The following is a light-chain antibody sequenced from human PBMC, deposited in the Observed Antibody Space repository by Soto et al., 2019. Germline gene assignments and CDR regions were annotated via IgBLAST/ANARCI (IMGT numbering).Light chain of an antibody. CDR2: GAS. Sequence: IVLTNSPLTLTLSPGEKATLSCRASQSVSNNYLAWYQQKPGQAPRLLIYGASNRATGIPDRFSGSGSGTEFTLTISSLQSEDFAVYCCQQYNNCPQTFGQGTKVDI. CDR1: QSVSNNY. V-gene: IGKV3-20*01. J-gene: IGKJ1*01. CDR3: QQYNNCPQT.